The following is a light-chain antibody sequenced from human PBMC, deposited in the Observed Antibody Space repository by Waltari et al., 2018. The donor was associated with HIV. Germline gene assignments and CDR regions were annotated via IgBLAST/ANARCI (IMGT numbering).Light chain of an antibody. V-gene: IGKV3-20*01. CDR3: QHYGGSSWT. CDR2: GAS. J-gene: IGKJ1*01. Sequence: EIVSTQSPGTLSLSPGERATLFCRASQTITSNSLAWYQQKSGQPPRFLIYGASNRAIGIPDRFSGSGSGTDFTLTISRLEPEDFAVYYCQHYGGSSWTFGQGTKVEIK. CDR1: QTITSNS.